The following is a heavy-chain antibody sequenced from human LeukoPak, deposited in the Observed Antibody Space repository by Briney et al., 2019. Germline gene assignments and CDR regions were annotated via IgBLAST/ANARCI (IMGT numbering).Heavy chain of an antibody. CDR3: AKDAERGFDFSNSLQS. CDR1: GFTFRNYA. Sequence: SGGSLRLSCATSGFTFRNYAMSWVRQAPGKGLQWVAVIWNDGSDKYYGDSVKGRFTISRDNSKKTVYLQLSSLRVEDTAVYYCAKDAERGFDFSNSLQSWGQGTLVTVSS. CDR2: IWNDGSDK. V-gene: IGHV3-33*06. D-gene: IGHD4-11*01. J-gene: IGHJ4*02.